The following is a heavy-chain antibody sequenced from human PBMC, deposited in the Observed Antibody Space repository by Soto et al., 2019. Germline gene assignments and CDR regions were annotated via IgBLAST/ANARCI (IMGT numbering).Heavy chain of an antibody. D-gene: IGHD2-15*01. CDR3: ARDAPGVAPY. J-gene: IGHJ4*02. Sequence: QVQLQESGPGLVRPSQTLSLTCTVSGGSINSGDSYWNWIRQHPEKGLEWIGYINYRGSTFYNPSLKSRIIISVDTSKNQFSLKLSSVTAADTAGYYCARDAPGVAPYWGQGTLVTVSS. V-gene: IGHV4-31*03. CDR1: GGSINSGDSY. CDR2: INYRGST.